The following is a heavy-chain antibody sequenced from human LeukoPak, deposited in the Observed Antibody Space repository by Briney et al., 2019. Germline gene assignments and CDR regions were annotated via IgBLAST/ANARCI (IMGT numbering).Heavy chain of an antibody. V-gene: IGHV3-30*02. J-gene: IGHJ4*02. CDR2: VRYDGSNK. D-gene: IGHD3-3*01. CDR3: AKDLRAIFGVVIEGGLDY. CDR1: GFTFSAYG. Sequence: GGSLRLSCAASGFTFSAYGMHWVRQAPGKGLEWLAFVRYDGSNKYYADSVKGRFTISRDNSKNTLYLQMNSLRAEDTAVYYCAKDLRAIFGVVIEGGLDYWGQGTLVTVSS.